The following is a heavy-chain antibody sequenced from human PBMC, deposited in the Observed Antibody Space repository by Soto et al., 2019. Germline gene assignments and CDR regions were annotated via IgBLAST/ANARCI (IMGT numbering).Heavy chain of an antibody. Sequence: PSETLSLTCTVSNDSISNPIYYWGWIRQPPGKGLERIGSIYHTGSSYYNPSLQGRVTISMDKSKNQFSLKLTSVTAADMAFYFCGGRFSFASVQLFVGEISNHNWFDPWSQGTLVTVSS. CDR3: GGRFSFASVQLFVGEISNHNWFDP. J-gene: IGHJ5*02. D-gene: IGHD3-10*01. CDR1: NDSISNPIYY. V-gene: IGHV4-39*01. CDR2: IYHTGSS.